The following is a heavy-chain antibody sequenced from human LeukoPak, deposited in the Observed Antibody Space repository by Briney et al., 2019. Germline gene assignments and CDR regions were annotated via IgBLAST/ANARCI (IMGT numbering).Heavy chain of an antibody. CDR1: GFTFSSYA. J-gene: IGHJ6*02. Sequence: GGSLRISCAASGFTFSSYAMSWVRQAPGKGLEWVSAISGSGGSTYYADSVKGRFTISRDNSKNTLYLQMNSLRAEDTAVYYCAKSLALRSGMDVWGQGTTVTVSS. V-gene: IGHV3-23*01. D-gene: IGHD4-17*01. CDR2: ISGSGGST. CDR3: AKSLALRSGMDV.